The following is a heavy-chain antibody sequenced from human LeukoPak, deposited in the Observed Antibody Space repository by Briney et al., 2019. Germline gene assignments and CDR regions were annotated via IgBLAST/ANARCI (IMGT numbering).Heavy chain of an antibody. CDR3: ARLQPRIAVAGMVDAFDI. V-gene: IGHV4-39*07. D-gene: IGHD6-19*01. Sequence: SETLSLTCTVSGGSISSSSYYWGWIRQPPGKGLEWIGSIYYSGSTYYNPSLKSRVTISVDTSKNQFSLKLSSVTAADAAVYYCARLQPRIAVAGMVDAFDIWGQGTMVTVSS. CDR2: IYYSGST. J-gene: IGHJ3*02. CDR1: GGSISSSSYY.